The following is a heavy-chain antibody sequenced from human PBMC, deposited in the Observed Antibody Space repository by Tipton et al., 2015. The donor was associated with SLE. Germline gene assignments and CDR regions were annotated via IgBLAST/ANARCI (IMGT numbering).Heavy chain of an antibody. CDR2: VYHSGST. Sequence: GLVKPSGTLSLTCAVSGGSISSSHWWSWVRQSPGKGLEWIGEVYHSGSTNYNPSLKSRVTISVDKSKNLFSLKLTSVTATDTAVYNCARRNYDVLTGYYDAFDIWGQGTMVTVSS. V-gene: IGHV4-4*02. CDR1: GGSISSSHW. D-gene: IGHD3-9*01. CDR3: ARRNYDVLTGYYDAFDI. J-gene: IGHJ3*02.